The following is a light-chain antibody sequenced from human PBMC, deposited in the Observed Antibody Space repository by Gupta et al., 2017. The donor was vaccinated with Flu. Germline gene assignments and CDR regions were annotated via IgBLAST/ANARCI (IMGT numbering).Light chain of an antibody. CDR1: SNNVGNQG. V-gene: IGLV10-54*04. CDR3: SAWDSSLNEAV. Sequence: QAGLTQPPSVSKGLRQTATPTCTGNSNNVGNQGAAWLQQHQGNPPKVLSDRNNNRPSGISERFSASRSGNTASLTITGLQPEDEADYYCSAWDSSLNEAVFGGGTKVTVL. CDR2: RNN. J-gene: IGLJ3*02.